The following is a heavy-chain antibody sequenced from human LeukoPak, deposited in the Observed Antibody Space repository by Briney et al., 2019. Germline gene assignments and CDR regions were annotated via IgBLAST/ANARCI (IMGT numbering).Heavy chain of an antibody. D-gene: IGHD3-10*01. CDR2: IYSGGST. CDR3: ASPIWFGEGDAFDI. V-gene: IGHV3-53*01. Sequence: GGSLRLSCAASGFTVSSNYMSWVRQAPGKGLEWVSVIYSGGSTYYADSVKGRFTISRDNSKNALYLQMNSLRAEDTAVYYCASPIWFGEGDAFDIRGQGTMVTVSS. CDR1: GFTVSSNY. J-gene: IGHJ3*02.